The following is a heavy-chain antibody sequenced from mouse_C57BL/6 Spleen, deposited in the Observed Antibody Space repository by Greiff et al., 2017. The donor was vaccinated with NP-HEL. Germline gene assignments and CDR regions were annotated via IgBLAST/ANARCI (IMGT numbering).Heavy chain of an antibody. J-gene: IGHJ3*01. V-gene: IGHV5-12*01. Sequence: EVQVVESGGGLVQPGGSLKLSCAASGFTFSDYYMYWVRQTPEKRLEWVAYISTGGGSTYYPDTVKGRFTISRDNAKNTLYLQMSRLKSEDTAMYYCARHKFAYWGQGTLVTVSA. CDR1: GFTFSDYY. CDR3: ARHKFAY. CDR2: ISTGGGST.